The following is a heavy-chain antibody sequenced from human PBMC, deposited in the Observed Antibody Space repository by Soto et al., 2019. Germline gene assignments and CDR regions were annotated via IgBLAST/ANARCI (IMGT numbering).Heavy chain of an antibody. Sequence: QLQLQESGPGLVKPSETLSLTCTVSGGSISSSSYYWGWIRQPPGKGLEWIGSIYYSGSTYYNPSLKSRVTISVDTSKNQFSLKLSSVTAADTAVYYCARHLEYSGSTPYYFDYWGQGTLVTVSS. CDR2: IYYSGST. V-gene: IGHV4-39*01. CDR3: ARHLEYSGSTPYYFDY. CDR1: GGSISSSSYY. D-gene: IGHD1-26*01. J-gene: IGHJ4*02.